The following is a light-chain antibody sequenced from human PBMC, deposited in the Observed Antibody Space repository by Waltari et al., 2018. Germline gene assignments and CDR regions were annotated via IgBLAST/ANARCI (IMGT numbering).Light chain of an antibody. Sequence: DIQFTQSPSFLSASVGDRVTITFRSSQGIGNHLAWYQHKGGKAPKLLIHTASTLEGGVPSRFSGSGSGTEFALTISSLQHEDFATYYCQQRNGYPITFGQGTRLEIK. CDR3: QQRNGYPIT. CDR2: TAS. J-gene: IGKJ5*01. CDR1: QGIGNH. V-gene: IGKV1-9*01.